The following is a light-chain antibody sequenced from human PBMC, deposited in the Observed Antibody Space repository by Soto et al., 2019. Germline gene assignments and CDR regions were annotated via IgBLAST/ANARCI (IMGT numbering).Light chain of an antibody. Sequence: DIQMTQSPSPLSASVGDRVYITCRTSQSISSYLHWYQAKPGKAPKLLIYEASSLESGVTSRFSGSGSGTDVTLTSSSLQPEDSATYYWQQSYSTPPFNFGPGTRVDI. CDR1: QSISSY. V-gene: IGKV1-39*01. CDR3: QQSYSTPPFN. CDR2: EAS. J-gene: IGKJ3*01.